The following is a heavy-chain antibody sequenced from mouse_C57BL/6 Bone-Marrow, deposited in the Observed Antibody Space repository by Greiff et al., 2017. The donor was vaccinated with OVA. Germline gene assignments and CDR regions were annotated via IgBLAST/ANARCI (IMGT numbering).Heavy chain of an antibody. CDR1: GYTFTSYW. D-gene: IGHD2-1*01. CDR3: ARGNGNYVDYFDD. CDR2: IDPSDSYT. J-gene: IGHJ2*01. Sequence: QVQLQQPGAELVMPGASVKLSCKASGYTFTSYWMHWVKQRPGQGLEWIGEIDPSDSYTNYNQKFKGKSTLTVDKSSSTAYMQLSSLTSEDSAVYYCARGNGNYVDYFDDWGQGTTLTVSS. V-gene: IGHV1-69*01.